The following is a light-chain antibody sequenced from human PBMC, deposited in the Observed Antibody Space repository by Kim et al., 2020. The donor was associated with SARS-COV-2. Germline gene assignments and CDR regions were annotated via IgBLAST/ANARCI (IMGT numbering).Light chain of an antibody. CDR2: AAS. Sequence: PGTRATLSCRARQSVTSNYLGWYQQKPGQAPRLLIFAASNRASGIPDRFSGSGSGTDFTLTITRLEPEDFAVYYCQQYGSSPPFTFGPGTKVDIK. J-gene: IGKJ3*01. CDR3: QQYGSSPPFT. CDR1: QSVTSNY. V-gene: IGKV3-20*01.